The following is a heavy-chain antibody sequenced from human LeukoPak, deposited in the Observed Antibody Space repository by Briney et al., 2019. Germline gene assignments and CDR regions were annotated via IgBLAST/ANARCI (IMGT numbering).Heavy chain of an antibody. J-gene: IGHJ3*02. CDR2: IYYSGSI. Sequence: PSETLSLTCAVYGGSFSGYYWTWIRQPPGKGLEWIGYIYYSGSIYYNPSLKSRVTMSVDTSKNQFSLKLSSVTAVDTAVYYCARVYDSLGDAFDIWGQGTMVTVSS. CDR3: ARVYDSLGDAFDI. V-gene: IGHV4-34*10. CDR1: GGSFSGYY. D-gene: IGHD3-22*01.